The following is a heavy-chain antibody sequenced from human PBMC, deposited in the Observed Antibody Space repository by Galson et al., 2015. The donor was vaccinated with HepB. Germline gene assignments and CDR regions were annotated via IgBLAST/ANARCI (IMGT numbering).Heavy chain of an antibody. CDR2: IRSKASSYAT. D-gene: IGHD3-22*01. CDR1: GFTFSGSA. Sequence: SLRLSCAASGFTFSGSAMHWVRQTSGKGLEWVGRIRSKASSYATAYAASVKGRFTIFRDDSKSTAYLQMNSLKTEDTAVYYCTRICVTIIVVVILDYWGQGTLGTVSS. CDR3: TRICVTIIVVVILDY. V-gene: IGHV3-73*01. J-gene: IGHJ4*02.